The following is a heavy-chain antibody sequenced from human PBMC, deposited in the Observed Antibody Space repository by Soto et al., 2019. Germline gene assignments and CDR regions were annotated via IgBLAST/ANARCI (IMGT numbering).Heavy chain of an antibody. CDR3: AKDVLRFLEWLAFYGMDV. Sequence: LRLSCSASVFTFSSYGIHCVLPSPVKVLEWVAVISYDGSNKYYADSVKGRFTISRDNSKNTLYLQMNSLRAEDTAVYYCAKDVLRFLEWLAFYGMDVWGQGTTVTVSS. V-gene: IGHV3-30*18. D-gene: IGHD3-3*01. CDR1: VFTFSSYG. J-gene: IGHJ6*02. CDR2: ISYDGSNK.